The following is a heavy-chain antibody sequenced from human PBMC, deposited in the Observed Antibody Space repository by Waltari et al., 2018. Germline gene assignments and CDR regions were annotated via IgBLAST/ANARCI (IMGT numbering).Heavy chain of an antibody. Sequence: EVQLVESGGGVVRPGGSLRLACAASGLTFDEYGMRWVRQAPWKGVAWVSGINWNGGSTGYADSVKARFTISRDNAKNSLYLQMNSLRAEDTALYYCARDREAAMVTTFDYWGQGTLVTVSS. CDR3: ARDREAAMVTTFDY. J-gene: IGHJ4*02. CDR1: GLTFDEYG. CDR2: INWNGGST. V-gene: IGHV3-20*04. D-gene: IGHD5-18*01.